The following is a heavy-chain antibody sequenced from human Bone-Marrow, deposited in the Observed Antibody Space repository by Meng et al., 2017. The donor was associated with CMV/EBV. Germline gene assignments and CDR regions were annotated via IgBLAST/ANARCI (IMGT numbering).Heavy chain of an antibody. Sequence: GGSLRLSRAASGFTFSSYDMHWVRQATGKGLEWVSAIGTAGDTYYPGSVKGRFTISRENAKNSLYLQMNSLRAEDTAVYYCARKPLRLGELSPFDYWGQGTLVTVSS. D-gene: IGHD3-16*02. V-gene: IGHV3-13*01. CDR3: ARKPLRLGELSPFDY. CDR2: IGTAGDT. J-gene: IGHJ4*02. CDR1: GFTFSSYD.